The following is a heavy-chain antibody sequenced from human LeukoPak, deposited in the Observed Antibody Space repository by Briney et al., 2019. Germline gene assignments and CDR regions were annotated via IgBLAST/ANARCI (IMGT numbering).Heavy chain of an antibody. J-gene: IGHJ4*02. V-gene: IGHV3-23*01. CDR1: GFTFSSYA. D-gene: IGHD4-17*01. Sequence: AGGSLRLSCAASGFTFSSYAMSWVRQAPGKGLEWVSAISGSGGSTYYAGSVKGRFTISRDNSKNTLYLQMNSLRAEDTAVYYCAKSRLRAYYFNYWGQGTLVTVSS. CDR2: ISGSGGST. CDR3: AKSRLRAYYFNY.